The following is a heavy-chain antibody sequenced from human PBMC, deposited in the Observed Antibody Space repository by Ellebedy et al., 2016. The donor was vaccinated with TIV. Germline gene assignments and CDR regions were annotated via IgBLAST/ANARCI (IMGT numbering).Heavy chain of an antibody. CDR1: AFTFSYYW. CDR2: ISQDGSAK. V-gene: IGHV3-7*01. J-gene: IGHJ4*02. Sequence: GESLKISCAASAFTFSYYWMGWVRQAPGKGLQWVASISQDGSAKYYVDSVKGRFTISRDNAKNSLYLEMNSLRAEEPAVYYCVRGGGWVADYWGQGTLVTVSS. CDR3: VRGGGWVADY. D-gene: IGHD1-26*01.